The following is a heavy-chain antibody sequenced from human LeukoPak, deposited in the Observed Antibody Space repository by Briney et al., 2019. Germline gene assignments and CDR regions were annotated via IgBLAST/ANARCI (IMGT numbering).Heavy chain of an antibody. CDR3: ARGGDIVATHFDY. CDR2: IYHSGST. V-gene: IGHV4-30-2*01. D-gene: IGHD5-12*01. Sequence: SQTLSLTCAVSGGSISSGGYSWSWIRQPPGKGLEWIGYIYHSGSTYYNPSLKSRVSISVDRSKNQFSLKLNSVTAADTAVYYCARGGDIVATHFDYWGQGTLVTVSS. CDR1: GGSISSGGYS. J-gene: IGHJ4*02.